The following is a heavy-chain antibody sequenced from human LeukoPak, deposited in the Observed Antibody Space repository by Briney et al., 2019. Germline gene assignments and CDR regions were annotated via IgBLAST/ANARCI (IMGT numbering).Heavy chain of an antibody. CDR3: AKEGSGWPS. J-gene: IGHJ5*02. Sequence: EWVSAISGSGGSTYYAASVKGRFTISRDNSKNTLYLQMNSLRAEDTAVYYCAKEGSGWPSWGQGTLVTVSS. V-gene: IGHV3-23*01. CDR2: ISGSGGST. D-gene: IGHD6-19*01.